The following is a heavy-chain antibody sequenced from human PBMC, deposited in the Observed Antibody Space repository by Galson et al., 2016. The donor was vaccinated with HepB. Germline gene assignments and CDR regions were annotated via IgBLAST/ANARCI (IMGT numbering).Heavy chain of an antibody. CDR3: ARDALLLAPRGMLNY. J-gene: IGHJ4*02. Sequence: SVKVSCKASGYTFTNYGVTWVRQAPGQGLEWMGWISGYNGHTKYVQNFQGRISLSLDKSPNTAHMELRRLTSDDTAVYYLARDALLLAPRGMLNYWGQGTLVTVSS. CDR2: ISGYNGHT. D-gene: IGHD3-16*01. V-gene: IGHV1-18*01. CDR1: GYTFTNYG.